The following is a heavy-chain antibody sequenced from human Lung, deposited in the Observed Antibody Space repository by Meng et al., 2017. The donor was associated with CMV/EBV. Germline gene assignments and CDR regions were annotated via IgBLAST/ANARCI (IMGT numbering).Heavy chain of an antibody. CDR2: IFPGDSET. CDR1: GYTFDKYW. D-gene: IGHD2-15*01. V-gene: IGHV5-51*01. J-gene: IGHJ3*01. CDR3: ARTDTEGYCSGTSCFEAFDV. Sequence: GSLEIPCKASGYTFDKYWLAWVRQMPGKGLDWMAIIFPGDSETRYNPSFEGQVTISADKSISTTYLQWRSLKASDTAIYFCARTDTEGYCSGTSCFEAFDVWGQGTVVTVSS.